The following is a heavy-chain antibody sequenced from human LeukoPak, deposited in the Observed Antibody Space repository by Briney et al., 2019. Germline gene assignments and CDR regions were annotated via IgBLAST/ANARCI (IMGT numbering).Heavy chain of an antibody. Sequence: SETLSLTCTVSGGSLSSGDYYWSWIRQPPGKGLEWMGYIYYSGSTYYNPSLKSRVTISVDTSKNQFSLKLSSVTAADTAVYYCARGITYYYDSSGHGFDYWGQGTLVTVSS. CDR3: ARGITYYYDSSGHGFDY. V-gene: IGHV4-30-4*08. D-gene: IGHD3-22*01. CDR1: GGSLSSGDYY. J-gene: IGHJ4*02. CDR2: IYYSGST.